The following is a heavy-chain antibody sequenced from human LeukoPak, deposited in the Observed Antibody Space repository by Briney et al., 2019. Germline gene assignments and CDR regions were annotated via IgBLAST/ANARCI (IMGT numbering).Heavy chain of an antibody. J-gene: IGHJ4*02. CDR3: ARERAGDVDY. V-gene: IGHV3-49*03. CDR2: VRHREYGGTA. Sequence: GGSLRLSCATSGFNFGVVAMDWIRQAPGKGLEWVGFVRHREYGGTAEYAASVNGRFAISRDDSKSIVYLQMNDLRTEDTGVYYCARERAGDVDYWGLGTLVTVSS. CDR1: GFNFGVVA.